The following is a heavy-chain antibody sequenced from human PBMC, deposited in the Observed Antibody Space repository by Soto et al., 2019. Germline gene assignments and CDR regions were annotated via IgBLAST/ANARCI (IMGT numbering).Heavy chain of an antibody. Sequence: QVQLVESGGGVVQPGRSLRLSCAASEFTFSNYGMHWVRQAPGKGLEWVAVILNDGSNRYHADSVKDRFTISRDNSKNTLYLQMTSLRAEDTALYYCARDDEYSGNGMDVWGQGTTVTVS. CDR2: ILNDGSNR. V-gene: IGHV3-33*01. CDR1: EFTFSNYG. CDR3: ARDDEYSGNGMDV. J-gene: IGHJ6*02. D-gene: IGHD6-6*01.